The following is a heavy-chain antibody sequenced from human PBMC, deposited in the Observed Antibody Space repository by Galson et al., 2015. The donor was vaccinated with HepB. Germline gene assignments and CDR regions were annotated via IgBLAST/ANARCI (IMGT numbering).Heavy chain of an antibody. J-gene: IGHJ5*02. CDR3: ARLYSTNPGGEGGRYNWFDP. CDR2: IYPGDSDT. D-gene: IGHD6-13*01. Sequence: QSGAEVKKPGESLKISCKGFGYSFSSYWIGWVRQMPGKGLEYMGIIYPGDSDTIYSPSFQGQVTISADKSINTAYLQWSSLRASDTAMYYCARLYSTNPGGEGGRYNWFDPWGQGTLVTVSS. V-gene: IGHV5-51*01. CDR1: GYSFSSYW.